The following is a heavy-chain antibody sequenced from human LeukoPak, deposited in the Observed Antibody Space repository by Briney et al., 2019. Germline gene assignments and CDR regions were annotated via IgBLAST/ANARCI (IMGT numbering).Heavy chain of an antibody. CDR3: ARSPLFGAYSSGWYVYYYYMDV. CDR2: MNPNSGNT. J-gene: IGHJ6*03. V-gene: IGHV1-8*03. Sequence: ASVKVSCKASGYTFTSYDINWVRQATGQGLEWMGWMNPNSGNTGYAQKFQGRVTITRNTSISTAYMELSSLRSEDTAVYYCARSPLFGAYSSGWYVYYYYMDVWGKGTTVTVSS. CDR1: GYTFTSYD. D-gene: IGHD6-19*01.